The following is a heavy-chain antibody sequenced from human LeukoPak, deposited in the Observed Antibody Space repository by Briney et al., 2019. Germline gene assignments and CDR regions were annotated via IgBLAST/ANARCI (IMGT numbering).Heavy chain of an antibody. CDR3: ASLYYDFWSGYYDAFDI. V-gene: IGHV4-38-2*01. Sequence: SETLSLTCAVSGYSISSGYYWGWIRQPPGKGLEWIGSIYHSGSTYYNPSLKSRVTISVDASKYQFSLKLSSVTAADTAVYYCASLYYDFWSGYYDAFDIWGQGTMVTVSS. CDR2: IYHSGST. J-gene: IGHJ3*02. D-gene: IGHD3-3*01. CDR1: GYSISSGYY.